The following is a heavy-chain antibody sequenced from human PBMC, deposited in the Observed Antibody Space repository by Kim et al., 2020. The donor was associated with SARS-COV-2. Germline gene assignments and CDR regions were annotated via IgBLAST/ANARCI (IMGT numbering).Heavy chain of an antibody. CDR3: AKSIAAAGHYYYGMDV. V-gene: IGHV3-23*01. J-gene: IGHJ6*02. Sequence: ARKGRHTISRDKSKNSLYLQMNSLRAEDPAVYYCAKSIAAAGHYYYGMDVWGQGTTVTVSS. D-gene: IGHD6-13*01.